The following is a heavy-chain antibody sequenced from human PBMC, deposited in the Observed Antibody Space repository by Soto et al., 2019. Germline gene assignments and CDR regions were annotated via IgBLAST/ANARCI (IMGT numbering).Heavy chain of an antibody. CDR3: ARDPQIFDH. V-gene: IGHV1-18*04. CDR1: GYTFTGYY. CDR2: ISAYNGNT. Sequence: GASVKVSCKASGYTFTGYYMHWVRQAPGQGLEWMGWISAYNGNTKYAQKFQGRVTMTTDTSTRTAYMELRSLRSDDTAVYYCARDPQIFDHWGQGTLVTVSS. J-gene: IGHJ4*02.